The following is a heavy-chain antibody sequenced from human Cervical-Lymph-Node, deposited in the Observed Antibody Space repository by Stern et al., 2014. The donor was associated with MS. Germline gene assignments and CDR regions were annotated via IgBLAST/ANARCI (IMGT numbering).Heavy chain of an antibody. J-gene: IGHJ4*02. CDR2: INPSGDSA. CDR3: ASGTGSKRPTGNY. V-gene: IGHV1-46*01. Sequence: QVQLVQSGAEVKKPGASVKVSCKASGYTFTSHYMHWVRQAPGQGLEWVGIINPSGDSASYAQQFQGRVNLHRDTSTSTVYMELSSLRSEDTAVYYCASGTGSKRPTGNYWGQGTLVTVSS. CDR1: GYTFTSHY. D-gene: IGHD3/OR15-3a*01.